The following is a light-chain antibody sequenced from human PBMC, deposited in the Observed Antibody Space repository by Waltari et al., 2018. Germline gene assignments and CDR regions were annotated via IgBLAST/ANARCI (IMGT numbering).Light chain of an antibody. CDR1: SSNIGSNY. CDR2: RNN. CDR3: AAWDDSLSAV. Sequence: QSVLTQPPSASGTPGQRATISCSGSSSNIGSNYIYWYQPLPGTAPKLLIYRNNQRPSGVPDRFSGSKSGTSASLAISGLRSEDEADYYCAAWDDSLSAVFGGGTQLTVL. V-gene: IGLV1-47*01. J-gene: IGLJ7*01.